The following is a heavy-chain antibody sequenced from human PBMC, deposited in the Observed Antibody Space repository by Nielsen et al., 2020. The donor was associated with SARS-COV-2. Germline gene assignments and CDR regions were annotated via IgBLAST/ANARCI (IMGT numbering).Heavy chain of an antibody. D-gene: IGHD6-13*01. CDR2: ISSGSSTM. Sequence: GESLKISCAVSGLAVKYNYMNWVRQAPGKGLEWLSYISSGSSTMYYADPVKGRFTISRDNAKNSLYLHMNSLRAEDTALYYCARDGTDSSRWHQRVDYWGQGTLVTVSS. CDR1: GLAVKYNY. J-gene: IGHJ4*02. V-gene: IGHV3-48*04. CDR3: ARDGTDSSRWHQRVDY.